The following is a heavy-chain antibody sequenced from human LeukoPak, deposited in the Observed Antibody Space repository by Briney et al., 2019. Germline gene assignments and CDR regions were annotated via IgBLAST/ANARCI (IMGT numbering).Heavy chain of an antibody. CDR3: ARESGSYSRAHAFDI. Sequence: PGGSLRLSCAASGFTFDDYGMSWVRQAPGKGLEWVSGINWNGGSTGYADSVKGRFTISRDNAKNSLYLQMNSLRAEDTALYHCARESGSYSRAHAFDIWGQGTMVTVSS. CDR2: INWNGGST. D-gene: IGHD1-26*01. CDR1: GFTFDDYG. V-gene: IGHV3-20*01. J-gene: IGHJ3*02.